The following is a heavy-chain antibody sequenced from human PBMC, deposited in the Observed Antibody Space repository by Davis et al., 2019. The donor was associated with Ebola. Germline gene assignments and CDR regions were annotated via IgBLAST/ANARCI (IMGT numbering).Heavy chain of an antibody. D-gene: IGHD1-26*01. Sequence: GESLNISCASSGFTFRSSAMSWVRQAPGQGLGCVSAISGSGGSTYYADSVKGRFTISRDNSKNTLELQMNSLRAEDTAVYYCAKPVGALHLYYFDYWGQGTLVTVSS. CDR1: GFTFRSSA. J-gene: IGHJ4*02. CDR3: AKPVGALHLYYFDY. CDR2: ISGSGGST. V-gene: IGHV3-23*01.